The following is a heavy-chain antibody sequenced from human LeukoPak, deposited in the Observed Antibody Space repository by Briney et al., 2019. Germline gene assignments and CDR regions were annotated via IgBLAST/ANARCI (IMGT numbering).Heavy chain of an antibody. CDR3: AGRSAGNLEY. CDR1: VFTFSNHW. CDR2: INSDGSGT. V-gene: IGHV3-74*01. Sequence: GGSLRLSCAASVFTFSNHWMHWVRQAPGKGLVWVSRINSDGSGTGYADSVKGRFTISRDNAKNTLYLQMNSLRAEDTAVYYCAGRSAGNLEYWGQGTLVSVSS. J-gene: IGHJ4*02. D-gene: IGHD2-15*01.